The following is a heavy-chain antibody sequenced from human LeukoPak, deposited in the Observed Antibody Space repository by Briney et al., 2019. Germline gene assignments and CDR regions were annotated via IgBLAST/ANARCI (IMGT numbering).Heavy chain of an antibody. CDR1: GFTFSSYA. V-gene: IGHV3-23*01. CDR3: AKDWHTVTSFDY. Sequence: GGSLRLSCAASGFTFSSYAMSWVRQAPGKGLEWVSGISGNSGNTHYADSMKGRFTISRDNSKNTLYLQMNSLRAEDTAVCYCAKDWHTVTSFDYWGQGTLVTVSS. J-gene: IGHJ4*02. D-gene: IGHD4-17*01. CDR2: ISGNSGNT.